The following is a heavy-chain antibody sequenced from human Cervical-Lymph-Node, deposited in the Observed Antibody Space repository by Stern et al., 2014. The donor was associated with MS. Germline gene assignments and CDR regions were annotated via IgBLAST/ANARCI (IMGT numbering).Heavy chain of an antibody. J-gene: IGHJ3*02. D-gene: IGHD3-22*01. Sequence: VQLVQSGAEVKKPGESLKISCKGSGYSFTSYWIGWVRQMPGKGLEWMGIIYPGDSDTRYSPSFQGQVTISADKSISTAYLQWSSLKASDTAMYYCARVPAYYYDSSGPRDAFDIWGQGQWSPSLQ. CDR1: GYSFTSYW. CDR2: IYPGDSDT. V-gene: IGHV5-51*01. CDR3: ARVPAYYYDSSGPRDAFDI.